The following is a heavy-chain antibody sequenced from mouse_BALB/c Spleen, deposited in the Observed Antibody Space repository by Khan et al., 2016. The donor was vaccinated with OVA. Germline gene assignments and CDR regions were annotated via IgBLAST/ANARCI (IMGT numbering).Heavy chain of an antibody. CDR2: IDPFSGTT. D-gene: IGHD2-2*01. J-gene: IGHJ3*01. CDR1: GYSFTSYY. Sequence: VQLQQSGPEVMKPGASVKISCKASGYSFTSYYIHWVMQSHGKSLEWIGYIDPFSGTTTYNQKFKGKATLTVDKSSSTAYIHLRNLTFEDSAVYYCTRHGYVAWFSYWGQGTLVTVSA. V-gene: IGHV1S135*01. CDR3: TRHGYVAWFSY.